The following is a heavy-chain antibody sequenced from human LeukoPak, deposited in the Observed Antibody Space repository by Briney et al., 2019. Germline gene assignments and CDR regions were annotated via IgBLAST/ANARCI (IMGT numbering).Heavy chain of an antibody. V-gene: IGHV4-4*02. D-gene: IGHD2-2*02. Sequence: ASRSLSLTRAVSGASISSSNWWCGIRQPPGKGLEWIGEINHSGSTNYNPSLKSRVSISVDTSKNQFSLKLSSVTTADTAVYYCARGGWCSSTSCHKARLDYWGQGTLVTVSS. CDR2: INHSGST. CDR1: GASISSSNW. J-gene: IGHJ4*02. CDR3: ARGGWCSSTSCHKARLDY.